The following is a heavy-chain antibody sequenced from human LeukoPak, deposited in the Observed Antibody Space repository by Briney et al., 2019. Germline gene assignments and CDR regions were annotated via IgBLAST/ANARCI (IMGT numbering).Heavy chain of an antibody. D-gene: IGHD6-19*01. J-gene: IGHJ4*02. V-gene: IGHV3-66*02. Sequence: SCAASGGTISSNYMSWVRQAPGKGRGWVSVIYSGGSTYYTDSVKGRFTISRDNPNNTLYLQMNTLRPQHTPLYYCARSYSSRSYYFDYLGQGTLVTLSS. CDR1: GGTISSNY. CDR3: ARSYSSRSYYFDY. CDR2: IYSGGST.